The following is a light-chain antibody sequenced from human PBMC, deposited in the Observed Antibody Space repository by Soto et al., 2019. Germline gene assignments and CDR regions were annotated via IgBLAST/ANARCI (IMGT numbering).Light chain of an antibody. V-gene: IGKV1-5*01. Sequence: DIQMTQSPSTLSAFVGDRVSITCRASQSISDWLAWFQQKPGKAPKLLIYDASSLESGVPSRFSGSGSGTEFTLTISSLQPDDFATYYCQQYNSSFGQGTKVDIK. CDR2: DAS. CDR3: QQYNSS. J-gene: IGKJ2*01. CDR1: QSISDW.